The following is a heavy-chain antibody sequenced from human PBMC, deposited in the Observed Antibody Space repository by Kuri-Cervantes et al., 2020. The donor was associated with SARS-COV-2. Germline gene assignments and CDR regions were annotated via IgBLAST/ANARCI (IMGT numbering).Heavy chain of an antibody. Sequence: LSLTCAASRFTISRFGLHWVRQAPGKGLKWVAFTRYDGSNKYSADSVKGRFTISRDDSKNTLYLQMNRLKTEDTAVYYCTTDRGTVVVPAATGFDYWGQGTLVTVSS. CDR3: TTDRGTVVVPAATGFDY. CDR2: TRYDGSNK. CDR1: RFTISRFG. V-gene: IGHV3-30*02. D-gene: IGHD2-2*01. J-gene: IGHJ4*02.